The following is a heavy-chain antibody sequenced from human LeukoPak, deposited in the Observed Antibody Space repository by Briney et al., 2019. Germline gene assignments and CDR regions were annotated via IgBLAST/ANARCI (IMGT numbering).Heavy chain of an antibody. Sequence: GRSLRLSGAASGFTFSSYTMHWVRQAPGKGLEWVAVISYDGSNKNYADSVKGRFTISRDNSKNTLYLQMNSLRAEDTAVYYCSVVPAAIRLRYFDYWGQGTLVTVSS. D-gene: IGHD2-2*01. CDR3: SVVPAAIRLRYFDY. J-gene: IGHJ4*02. CDR2: ISYDGSNK. CDR1: GFTFSSYT. V-gene: IGHV3-30-3*01.